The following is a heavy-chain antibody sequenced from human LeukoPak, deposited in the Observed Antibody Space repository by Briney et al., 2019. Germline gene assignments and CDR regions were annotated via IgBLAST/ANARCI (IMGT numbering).Heavy chain of an antibody. Sequence: GGSLRLSCAASGFTFDDYAMHWVRQAPGKGLEWVSGISWNSGSIGYADSVRGRFTISRDNAKNSLYLQMNSLRAEDTALYYCAKGGVATYDSSGYYYEDWFDPWGQGTLVTVSS. CDR1: GFTFDDYA. V-gene: IGHV3-9*01. J-gene: IGHJ5*02. CDR2: ISWNSGSI. D-gene: IGHD3-22*01. CDR3: AKGGVATYDSSGYYYEDWFDP.